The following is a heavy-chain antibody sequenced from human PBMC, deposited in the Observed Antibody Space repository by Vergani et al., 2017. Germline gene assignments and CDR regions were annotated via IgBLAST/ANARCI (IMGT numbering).Heavy chain of an antibody. J-gene: IGHJ4*02. V-gene: IGHV1-2*02. CDR3: ARAWDTEDSSSWFDY. Sequence: QVQLVQSGAEVKKPGASVKVSCKTSGFTFSGYYIHWVRQAPGQGLEWMGWVNPNSGGTNYAQKFQGRVTMTRDTSINTAYMELNRLKSDDTAVYYCARAWDTEDSSSWFDYWGQGTLVTVSS. CDR2: VNPNSGGT. D-gene: IGHD6-13*01. CDR1: GFTFSGYY.